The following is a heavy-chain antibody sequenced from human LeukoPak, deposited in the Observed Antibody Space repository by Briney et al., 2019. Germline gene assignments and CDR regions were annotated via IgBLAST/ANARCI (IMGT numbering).Heavy chain of an antibody. CDR3: VRSITMFQY. D-gene: IGHD3-10*02. CDR2: ISLNGGAT. Sequence: GGSLRLSCAASGFIFDEYGMSWVRHAPGKGLEWVAGISLNGGATGYADSVKGRFTISRDNAKNSLYLQMNSLRAEDTALYYCVRSITMFQYWGQGTLVTVSS. V-gene: IGHV3-20*04. J-gene: IGHJ1*01. CDR1: GFIFDEYG.